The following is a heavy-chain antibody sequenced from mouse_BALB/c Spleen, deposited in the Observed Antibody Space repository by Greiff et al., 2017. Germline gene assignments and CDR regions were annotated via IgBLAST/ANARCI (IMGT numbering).Heavy chain of an antibody. J-gene: IGHJ3*01. V-gene: IGHV2-6-7*01. CDR3: ARVGGSGNYVPWFAY. Sequence: TDYNSALKSRLSISKDNSKSQVFLKMNSLQTDDTARYYCARVGGSGNYVPWFAYWGQGTLVTVSA. D-gene: IGHD2-1*01. CDR2: T.